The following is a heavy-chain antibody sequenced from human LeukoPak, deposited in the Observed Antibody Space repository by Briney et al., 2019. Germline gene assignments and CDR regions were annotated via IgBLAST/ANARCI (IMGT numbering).Heavy chain of an antibody. D-gene: IGHD3-22*01. CDR3: ATKTSYYYDSSGYPYYFDY. Sequence: ASVKVSCKVSGYTLTELSMHWVRQAPGNGLEWMGGFDPEDGETIYAQKFQGRVTMTEDTSTDTAYMELSSLRSEDTAVYYCATKTSYYYDSSGYPYYFDYWGQGTLVTVSS. CDR2: FDPEDGET. CDR1: GYTLTELS. J-gene: IGHJ4*02. V-gene: IGHV1-24*01.